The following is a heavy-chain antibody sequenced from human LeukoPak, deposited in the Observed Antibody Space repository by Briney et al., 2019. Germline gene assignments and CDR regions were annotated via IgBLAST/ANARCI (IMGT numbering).Heavy chain of an antibody. D-gene: IGHD1-1*01. CDR1: GFXFSSHW. Sequence: GGSLRLSCAASGFXFSSHWMHWVRQVPGKGLVWVSRIDSDGRITTYADSVKGRFTISRDNAKNTLYLQMNTLRDEDTAVYYCARDYNWNPPDYWGQGTLVTVSS. CDR3: ARDYNWNPPDY. J-gene: IGHJ4*02. CDR2: IDSDGRIT. V-gene: IGHV3-74*01.